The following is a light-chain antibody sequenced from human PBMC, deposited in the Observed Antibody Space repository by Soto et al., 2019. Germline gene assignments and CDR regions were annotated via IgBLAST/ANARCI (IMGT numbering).Light chain of an antibody. CDR3: QQDGSSQVT. J-gene: IGKJ4*01. CDR1: QSVSSSY. V-gene: IGKV3-20*01. Sequence: EIVLPQSPGTLSLSPGERATLSCRASQSVSSSYLAWYQQKPGQAPRLLIYGASSRATGIPDRFSGSGYGTDFTLTISRLEPGDFAVYYCQQDGSSQVTFGVRTKVEIK. CDR2: GAS.